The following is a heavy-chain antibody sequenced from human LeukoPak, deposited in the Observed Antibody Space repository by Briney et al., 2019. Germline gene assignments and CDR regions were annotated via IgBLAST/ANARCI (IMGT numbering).Heavy chain of an antibody. Sequence: ASVKVSCKASGYTFTGYYMHWVRQAPGQGLEWMGWINPNSGGTNYAQKFQGRVTMTRDTSISTAYMELRRLRSDDTAVYYCARIRDGYNDAYDIWGQGTMVTVPS. J-gene: IGHJ3*02. D-gene: IGHD5-24*01. V-gene: IGHV1-2*02. CDR2: INPNSGGT. CDR1: GYTFTGYY. CDR3: ARIRDGYNDAYDI.